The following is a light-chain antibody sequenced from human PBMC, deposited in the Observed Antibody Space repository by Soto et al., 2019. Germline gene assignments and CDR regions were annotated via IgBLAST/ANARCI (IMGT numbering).Light chain of an antibody. V-gene: IGKV1-9*01. J-gene: IGKJ1*01. CDR3: QQYNSYRA. Sequence: IQLTQSPSSLSASVGDRVTITCRASQGISSYLAWYQQKPGKAPKLLIYAASTLQSGVPSRYSGGGAGTDFTLTISSLQPEDFATYYCQQYNSYRAFGQGTKVEI. CDR2: AAS. CDR1: QGISSY.